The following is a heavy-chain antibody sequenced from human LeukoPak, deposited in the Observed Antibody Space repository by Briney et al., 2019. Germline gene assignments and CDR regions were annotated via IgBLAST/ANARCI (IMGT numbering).Heavy chain of an antibody. CDR1: GGSISTYY. Sequence: SETLSLTCTVSGGSISTYYWGWIRQPTGKGLEWIGYIYSSGSTNYNPSLKSRVTISVDTSKKQFSLKLTSVTAADTAVHYCARHSSTLSSLTYWGQGALVTVSS. CDR2: IYSSGST. V-gene: IGHV4-59*01. D-gene: IGHD2-2*01. CDR3: ARHSSTLSSLTY. J-gene: IGHJ4*02.